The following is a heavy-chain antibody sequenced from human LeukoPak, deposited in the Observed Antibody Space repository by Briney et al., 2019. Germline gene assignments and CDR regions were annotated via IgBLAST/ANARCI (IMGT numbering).Heavy chain of an antibody. CDR1: GYTFTSYY. J-gene: IGHJ3*02. Sequence: GASVKVSCRASGYTFTSYYMHWVRQAPGQGLEWMGIINPSGGSTSYAQKFQGRVTMTRDTSTSTVYMELSSLRSEDTAVYYCARDGRYDSSGYYYDDAFDIWGQGTMVTVSS. D-gene: IGHD3-22*01. CDR2: INPSGGST. CDR3: ARDGRYDSSGYYYDDAFDI. V-gene: IGHV1-46*01.